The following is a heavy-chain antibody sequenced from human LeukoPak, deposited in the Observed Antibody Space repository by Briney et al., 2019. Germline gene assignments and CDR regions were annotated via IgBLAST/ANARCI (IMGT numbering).Heavy chain of an antibody. CDR1: GFMFSNYG. Sequence: GGSLRLSCEASGFMFSNYGMHWVRQAPGKGLEWVSSISSSSSYIYYADSVKGRFTISRDNAKNSLYLQMNSLRAEDTVVYYCARGEGPFGSWGQGTLVTVSS. J-gene: IGHJ5*02. CDR3: ARGEGPFGS. V-gene: IGHV3-21*01. CDR2: ISSSSSYI. D-gene: IGHD3-16*01.